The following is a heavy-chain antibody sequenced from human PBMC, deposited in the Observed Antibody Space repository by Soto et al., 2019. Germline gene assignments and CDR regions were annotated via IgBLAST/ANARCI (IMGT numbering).Heavy chain of an antibody. CDR3: AKEKISTSCCNWFDP. CDR1: GGSIRNGDYY. J-gene: IGHJ5*02. V-gene: IGHV4-30-4*01. CDR2: IYYSGST. Sequence: SETQSLTYTVSGGSIRNGDYYWSWIRQPPGKGLEWIGYIYYSGSTYYNPSLKSRVTISVDTSKNQFSLKLSSVTAEDTAVYYCAKEKISTSCCNWFDPWGQGTLVTVSS. D-gene: IGHD2-2*01.